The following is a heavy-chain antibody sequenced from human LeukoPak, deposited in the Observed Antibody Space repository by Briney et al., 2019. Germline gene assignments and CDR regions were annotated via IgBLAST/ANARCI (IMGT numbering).Heavy chain of an antibody. Sequence: GGSLRLSCAASGFTFSSYAMHWVRQASGKGLEWVGRIRSKANTYATAYVASVKGRFTISRDDSKNTAYLQMNSLKTEDTAVYYCTRYSVGFDYWGQGTLVTVSS. J-gene: IGHJ4*02. CDR1: GFTFSSYA. CDR2: IRSKANTYAT. V-gene: IGHV3-73*01. CDR3: TRYSVGFDY. D-gene: IGHD4-11*01.